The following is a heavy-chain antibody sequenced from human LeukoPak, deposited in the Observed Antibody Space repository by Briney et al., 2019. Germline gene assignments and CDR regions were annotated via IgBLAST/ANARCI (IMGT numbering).Heavy chain of an antibody. J-gene: IGHJ6*02. Sequence: GASVKVSCKASGYTFTSYAMHWVRQAPGQRLEWMGWINAGNGNTKYSQKFQGRVTITRDTSASTAYMELSSLRSEDTAVYYCARDREMATILSYYYYYGMDVWGQGTTVTVSS. D-gene: IGHD5-24*01. V-gene: IGHV1-3*01. CDR3: ARDREMATILSYYYYYGMDV. CDR1: GYTFTSYA. CDR2: INAGNGNT.